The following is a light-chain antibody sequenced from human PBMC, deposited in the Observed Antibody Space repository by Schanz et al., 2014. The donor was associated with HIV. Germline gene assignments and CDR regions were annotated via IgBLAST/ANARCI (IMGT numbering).Light chain of an antibody. CDR2: EVT. CDR3: SSHAGSNKV. J-gene: IGLJ2*01. CDR1: SSDVGGYDF. V-gene: IGLV2-8*01. Sequence: QSVLTQPPSASGSPGQSVTITCTGTSSDVGGYDFVSWYQQHPGKAPKLMIYEVTKRPLGVPNRFSGSRSGNTASLTVSGLQAEDEADYYCSSHAGSNKVFGGGTKLTVL.